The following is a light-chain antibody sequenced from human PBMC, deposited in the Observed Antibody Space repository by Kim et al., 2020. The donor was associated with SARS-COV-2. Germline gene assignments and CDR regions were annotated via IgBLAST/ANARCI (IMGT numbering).Light chain of an antibody. CDR3: GADHGSRSNFVWV. Sequence: QPVLTQAPSASASLGASVTLTCTLSSGYSNYQVDCYQQRPGKGPRFVMRVGTGGIVGSKGDGIPDSFLVVGSGLNRYLTIKNVQEEYERDFCCGADHGSRSNFVWVFGGGTQLTVL. CDR2: VGTGGIVG. J-gene: IGLJ3*02. V-gene: IGLV9-49*01. CDR1: SGYSNYQ.